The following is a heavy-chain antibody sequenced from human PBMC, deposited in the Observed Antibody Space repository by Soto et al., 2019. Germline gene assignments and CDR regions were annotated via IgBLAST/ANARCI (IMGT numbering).Heavy chain of an antibody. CDR3: ARVGDSSGYLPVDY. CDR1: GGSFSGYY. J-gene: IGHJ4*02. Sequence: SETLSLTCAVYGGSFSGYYWSWIRQPPGKGLEWIGEINHSGSTNYNPSLKSRVTISVDTSKNQFSLKLSSVTAADTAVYYCARVGDSSGYLPVDYWGQGTLVTVSS. V-gene: IGHV4-34*01. D-gene: IGHD3-22*01. CDR2: INHSGST.